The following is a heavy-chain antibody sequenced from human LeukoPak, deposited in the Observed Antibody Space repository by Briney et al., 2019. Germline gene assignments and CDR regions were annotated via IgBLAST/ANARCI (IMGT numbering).Heavy chain of an antibody. J-gene: IGHJ2*01. CDR3: ARVPRGGDWYFDL. CDR1: GGSISSGGYS. Sequence: PSETLSLTCAVSGGSISSGGYSWSWIRQPPGRGLKWIGYIYHSGSTYYNPSLKSRVTISIDRSKNQFSLKLSSVTAADTAVYYCARVPRGGDWYFDLWGRGTLVTVSS. D-gene: IGHD4-23*01. CDR2: IYHSGST. V-gene: IGHV4-30-2*01.